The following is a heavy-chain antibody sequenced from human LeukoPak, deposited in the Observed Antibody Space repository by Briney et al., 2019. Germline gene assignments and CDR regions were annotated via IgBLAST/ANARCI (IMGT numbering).Heavy chain of an antibody. V-gene: IGHV3-23*01. CDR3: AKKGQADDNGKPD. CDR1: GFTFSSYD. D-gene: IGHD1-1*01. CDR2: IRRGVGST. Sequence: GGSLRLSCAASGFTFSSYDLSWVRQAPGKGLECVSAIRRGVGSTYYADSVKGRFTISRDNSKNTLYLQMNNLRAADTAVYYCAKKGQADDNGKPDWGQGTLVTVSS. J-gene: IGHJ4*02.